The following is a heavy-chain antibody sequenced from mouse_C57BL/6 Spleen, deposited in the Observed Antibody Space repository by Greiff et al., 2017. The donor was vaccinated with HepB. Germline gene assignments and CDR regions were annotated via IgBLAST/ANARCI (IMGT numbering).Heavy chain of an antibody. J-gene: IGHJ3*01. CDR2: IDPSDSYT. Sequence: VQLQQPGAELVKPGASVKLSCKASGYTFTSYWMQWVKQRPGQGLEWIGEIDPSDSYTNYNQKFKGKATLTVDTSSSTAYMQLRSLTSEDSAVYYCARGGIYDYVAYWGQGTLVTVSA. V-gene: IGHV1-50*01. D-gene: IGHD2-4*01. CDR3: ARGGIYDYVAY. CDR1: GYTFTSYW.